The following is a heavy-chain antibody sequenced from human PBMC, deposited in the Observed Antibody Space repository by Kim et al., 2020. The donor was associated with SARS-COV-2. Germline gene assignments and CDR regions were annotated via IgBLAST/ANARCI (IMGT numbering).Heavy chain of an antibody. J-gene: IGHJ4*02. CDR1: GGSFSGYY. CDR3: ARGLPPIGCTNGVCYTGGFDY. CDR2: INHSGST. D-gene: IGHD2-8*01. Sequence: SETLSLTCAVYGGSFSGYYWSWIRQPPGKGLEWIGEINHSGSTNYNPSLKSRVTISVDTSKNQFSLKLSSVTAADTAVYYCARGLPPIGCTNGVCYTGGFDYWGQGTLVTVSS. V-gene: IGHV4-34*01.